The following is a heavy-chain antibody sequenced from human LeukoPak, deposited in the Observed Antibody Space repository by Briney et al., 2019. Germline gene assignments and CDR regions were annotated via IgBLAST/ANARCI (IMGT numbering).Heavy chain of an antibody. V-gene: IGHV1-18*01. CDR2: ISAYNGNT. J-gene: IGHJ6*02. CDR1: GYTFTSYG. CDR3: ARTGTTGYYYYGMDV. D-gene: IGHD1-1*01. Sequence: ASVQVSCQASGYTFTSYGISWVRQAPGQGLEWMGWISAYNGNTNYAQKLQGRVTMTTDTSTSTAYMELRSLRSDDTAVYYCARTGTTGYYYYGMDVWGQGTTVTVSS.